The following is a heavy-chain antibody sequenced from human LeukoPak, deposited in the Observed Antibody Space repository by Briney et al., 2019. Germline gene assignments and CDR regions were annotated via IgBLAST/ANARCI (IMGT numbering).Heavy chain of an antibody. V-gene: IGHV3-48*03. Sequence: QLWGVLRLSCTASGFTFSSYEMNWVRQAPGKGLEWVSYISSSGSSIYYADSVKGRFTISRDNAKNSLYLQMNSLRAEDTAVYYCARDFRFLEDYWGQGTLVTVSS. CDR3: ARDFRFLEDY. CDR1: GFTFSSYE. D-gene: IGHD3-3*01. CDR2: ISSSGSSI. J-gene: IGHJ4*02.